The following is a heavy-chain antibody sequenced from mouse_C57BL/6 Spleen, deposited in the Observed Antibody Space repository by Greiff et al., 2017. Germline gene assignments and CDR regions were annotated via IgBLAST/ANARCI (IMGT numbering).Heavy chain of an antibody. D-gene: IGHD1-1*01. Sequence: QVQLQQPGAELVKPGASVKLSCKASGYTFTSYWMHWVKQRPGQGLEWIGMIHPNSGSTNYNEKFKSKATLTVDKSSSTAYMQLSSLTSEDSAVYYCALYYGSSGGYAMDYWGQGTSVTVSS. V-gene: IGHV1-64*01. CDR3: ALYYGSSGGYAMDY. CDR2: IHPNSGST. CDR1: GYTFTSYW. J-gene: IGHJ4*01.